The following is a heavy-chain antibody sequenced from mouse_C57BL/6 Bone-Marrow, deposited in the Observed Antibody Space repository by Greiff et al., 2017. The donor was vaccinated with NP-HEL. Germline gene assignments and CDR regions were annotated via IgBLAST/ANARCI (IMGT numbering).Heavy chain of an antibody. Sequence: EVKVVESGGGLVKPGGSLKLSCAASGFTFSSYTMSWVRQTPEKRLEWVATISGGGGNTYYPDSVKGRFTISRDNAKNTLYLQMSSLRSEDTALYYCARPHYYGSSWYFDVGGTGTTVTVSS. CDR1: GFTFSSYT. J-gene: IGHJ1*03. CDR3: ARPHYYGSSWYFDV. CDR2: ISGGGGNT. V-gene: IGHV5-9*01. D-gene: IGHD1-1*01.